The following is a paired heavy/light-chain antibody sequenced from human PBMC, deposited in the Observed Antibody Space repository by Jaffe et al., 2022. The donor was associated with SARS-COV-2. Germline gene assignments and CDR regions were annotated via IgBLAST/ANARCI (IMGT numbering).Heavy chain of an antibody. V-gene: IGHV4-39*01. CDR1: GGSISSSRYY. D-gene: IGHD6-13*01. CDR3: ARQSSSWYNFDY. J-gene: IGHJ4*02. Sequence: QLQLQESGPRLVKPSETLSLTCTVSGGSISSSRYYWGWLRQPPGKGLEWIGSIYYSGSAYYNPSLKSRVTISVDTSENQFSLKLNSLTAADTAVYYCARQSSSWYNFDYWVQGTLVTVSS. CDR2: IYYSGSA.
Light chain of an antibody. J-gene: IGKJ1*01. CDR1: QSLLHNNGYNY. CDR2: LGS. CDR3: MQPLQTPWT. Sequence: DIVMTQSPLSLPVTPGESASISCRSSQSLLHNNGYNYLDWYLQKPGQSPQLLIYLGSNRASGVPDRFSGSGSGTDFTLKISRVEADDVGVYYCMQPLQTPWTFGQGTKVEIK. V-gene: IGKV2-28*01.